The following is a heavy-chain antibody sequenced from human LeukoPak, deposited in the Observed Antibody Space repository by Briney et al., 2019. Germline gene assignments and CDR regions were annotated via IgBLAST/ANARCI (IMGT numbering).Heavy chain of an antibody. D-gene: IGHD6-13*01. CDR3: AKDPRTYSSSWYFDY. V-gene: IGHV3-21*04. CDR1: GFTFSSYS. Sequence: GGSLRLSCAAPGFTFSSYSMNWVRQAPGKGLEWVSSISSSSSYIYYADSVKGRFTISRDNSKNTLYLQMNSLRAEDTAVYYCAKDPRTYSSSWYFDYWGQGTLVTVSS. J-gene: IGHJ4*02. CDR2: ISSSSSYI.